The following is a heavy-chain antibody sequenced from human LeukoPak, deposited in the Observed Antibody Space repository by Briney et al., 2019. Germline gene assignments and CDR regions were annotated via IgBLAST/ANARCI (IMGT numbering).Heavy chain of an antibody. V-gene: IGHV3-30*18. J-gene: IGHJ1*01. D-gene: IGHD4-17*01. CDR2: ISYDGSNK. CDR3: AKEIYGDSTGGRFQY. Sequence: PGGSLRLSCAASGFTFSSYWTSWVRQAPGKGLEWVAVISYDGSNKYYADSVKGRFTISRDNSKNTLYLQMNSLRAEDTAVYYCAKEIYGDSTGGRFQYWGQGTLVTVSS. CDR1: GFTFSSYW.